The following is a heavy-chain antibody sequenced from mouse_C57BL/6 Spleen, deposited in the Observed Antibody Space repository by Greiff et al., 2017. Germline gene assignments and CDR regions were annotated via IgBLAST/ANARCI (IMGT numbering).Heavy chain of an antibody. J-gene: IGHJ2*01. V-gene: IGHV1-64*01. CDR2: IHPNSGST. Sequence: QVQLQQPGAELVKPGASVKLSCKASGYTFTSYWMHWVKQRPGQGLEWIGMIHPNSGSTNYNEKFKSKATLTVDKSSSTAYMQLSSLTSEDSAVYYCARRYGYGYDEGNDYWGQGTTLTVSS. CDR1: GYTFTSYW. D-gene: IGHD2-2*01. CDR3: ARRYGYGYDEGNDY.